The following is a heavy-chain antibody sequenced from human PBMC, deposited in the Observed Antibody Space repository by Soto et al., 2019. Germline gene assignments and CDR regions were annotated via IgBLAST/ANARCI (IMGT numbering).Heavy chain of an antibody. CDR2: IAYNGGT. CDR1: DGSVSSYGYY. Sequence: QVQLQESGPGLVKPSETLSLTCTVSDGSVSSYGYYWTWVRQAPGKGLEWIGYIAYNGGTSYNPSLRSRVTISVDTSKSQFSLDLSFATAADTALYYCTRGGHFYEYMIWGQGTQVIGAS. V-gene: IGHV4-61*08. D-gene: IGHD3-3*02. J-gene: IGHJ4*02. CDR3: TRGGHFYEYMI.